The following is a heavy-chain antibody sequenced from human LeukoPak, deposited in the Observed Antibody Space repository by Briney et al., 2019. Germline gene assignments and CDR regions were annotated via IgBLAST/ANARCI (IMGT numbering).Heavy chain of an antibody. D-gene: IGHD3-10*01. V-gene: IGHV3-23*01. CDR2: ISGSGGST. CDR1: GFTFSSYG. Sequence: PGGYLRLSCAASGFTFSSYGMSWVRQAPGKGLEWVSAISGSGGSTYYADSVKGRFTISRDNSKNTLYLQMNSLRAEDTAVYYCAKDDLWFGELLTLDYWGQGTLVTVSS. CDR3: AKDDLWFGELLTLDY. J-gene: IGHJ4*02.